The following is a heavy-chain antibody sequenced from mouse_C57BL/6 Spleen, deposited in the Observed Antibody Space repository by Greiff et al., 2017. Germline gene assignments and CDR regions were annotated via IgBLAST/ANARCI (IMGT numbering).Heavy chain of an antibody. J-gene: IGHJ4*01. CDR2: INPNYGTT. Sequence: EVKLMESGPELVKPGASVKISCKASGYSFTDYNMNWVKQSNGKSLEWIGVINPNYGTTSYNQKFKGKATLTVDQSSSTAYMQLNSLTSEDSAVYYCARYDYDEEGYAMDYWGQGTSVTVSS. CDR3: ARYDYDEEGYAMDY. CDR1: GYSFTDYN. V-gene: IGHV1-39*01. D-gene: IGHD2-4*01.